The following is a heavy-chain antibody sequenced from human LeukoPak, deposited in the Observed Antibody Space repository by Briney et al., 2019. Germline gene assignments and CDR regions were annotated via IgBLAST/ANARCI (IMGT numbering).Heavy chain of an antibody. CDR1: GFTFSSYA. D-gene: IGHD3-22*01. CDR3: AKRPYYYDSSGYHQGPGYFQH. CDR2: ISGSGGST. V-gene: IGHV3-23*01. Sequence: GVLRLSCAASGFTFSSYAMSWVRQAPGKGLEWVSAISGSGGSTYYADSVKGRFTISRDNSMNTLYLQMNSLRAEDTAVYYCAKRPYYYDSSGYHQGPGYFQHRGQGTLVTVSS. J-gene: IGHJ1*01.